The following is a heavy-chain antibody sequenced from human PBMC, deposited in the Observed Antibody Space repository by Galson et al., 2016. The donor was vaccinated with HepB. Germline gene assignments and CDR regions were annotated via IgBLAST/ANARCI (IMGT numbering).Heavy chain of an antibody. CDR1: GFTFNTYN. Sequence: SLRLSCATSGFTFNTYNMNWVRQAPGKGLEWVSSINPSSTFIFYADSVKGRFTISRDNAKNSLFLQMNSLRVEDTAVYYCANAWSSFDSWGQGTLVTVSS. CDR2: INPSSTFI. V-gene: IGHV3-21*01. D-gene: IGHD2-2*01. J-gene: IGHJ4*02. CDR3: ANAWSSFDS.